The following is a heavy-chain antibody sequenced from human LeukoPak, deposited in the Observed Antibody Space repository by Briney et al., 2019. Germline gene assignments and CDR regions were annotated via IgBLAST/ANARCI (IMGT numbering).Heavy chain of an antibody. CDR3: AREGYYYDSSGSHDAFDI. CDR1: GGSISSGGYY. J-gene: IGHJ3*02. Sequence: ASQTLSLTCTVSGGSISSGGYYWSWIRQHPGKGLEWIGYIYYSGSTYYNPSLKSRVTISVDTSKNQFSLKLSSVTAADTAVYYCAREGYYYDSSGSHDAFDIWGQGTMVTVSS. D-gene: IGHD3-22*01. CDR2: IYYSGST. V-gene: IGHV4-31*03.